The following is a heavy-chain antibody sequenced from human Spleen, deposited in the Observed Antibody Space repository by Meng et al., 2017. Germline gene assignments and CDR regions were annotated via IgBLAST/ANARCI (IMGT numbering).Heavy chain of an antibody. CDR3: AHRRGEQVVPAALDY. Sequence: HIPLKESGPTLVNPNQTLPLTCTFSWFSPTTSGVGVGWIRQSPGKAPEWLALIYWDDDKRYSPSLKSRLTITKDTSKDQVVLTMTNMDPVDTGTYYCAHRRGEQVVPAALDYWGQGTLVTVSS. D-gene: IGHD2-2*01. CDR2: IYWDDDK. CDR1: WFSPTTSGVG. V-gene: IGHV2-5*02. J-gene: IGHJ4*02.